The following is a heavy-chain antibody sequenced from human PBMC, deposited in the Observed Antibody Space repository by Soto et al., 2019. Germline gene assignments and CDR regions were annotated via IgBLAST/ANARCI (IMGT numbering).Heavy chain of an antibody. CDR3: AKGDTIVGASAFDI. CDR2: ISYDGSNK. J-gene: IGHJ3*02. V-gene: IGHV3-30*18. D-gene: IGHD3-3*01. CDR1: GFTFSSYG. Sequence: QVQLVESGGGVVQPGRSLRFSCAASGFTFSSYGMHWVRQAPGKGLEWVAVISYDGSNKYYADSVKGRFTISRDNSKNTLYLQMNSLSAEDTAVYYCAKGDTIVGASAFDILGQGTMVTVSS.